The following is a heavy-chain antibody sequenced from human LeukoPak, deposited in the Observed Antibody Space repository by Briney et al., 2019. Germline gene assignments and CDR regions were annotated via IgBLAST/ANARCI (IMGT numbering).Heavy chain of an antibody. D-gene: IGHD2-15*01. CDR1: GFKFSDYY. CDR2: ISDTGNT. Sequence: GGSLRLSCAASGFKFSDYYMTWIRQAPGKGLEWVSAISDTGNTYHADSVKGRFTISRDSSKNTLFLQMNRLRPEDAAVYYCAKAPVTTCRGAFCYPFDYWGLGTLVTVSS. CDR3: AKAPVTTCRGAFCYPFDY. V-gene: IGHV3-23*01. J-gene: IGHJ4*02.